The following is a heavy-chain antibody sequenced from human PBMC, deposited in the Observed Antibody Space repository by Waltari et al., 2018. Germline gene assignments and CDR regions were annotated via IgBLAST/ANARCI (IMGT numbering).Heavy chain of an antibody. D-gene: IGHD3-3*01. CDR1: GVSFSGYY. Sequence: QVQLQQWGAGLLKPSETLSLTCAVYGVSFSGYYWSWIRQPPGKGLGGIGEINHSGSTNYNPSLKSRVTISVDTSKNQFSLKLSSVTAADTAVYYCARRSGAYYDFWSGYYSRARGEYYYYMDGWGKGTTVTISS. J-gene: IGHJ6*03. V-gene: IGHV4-34*01. CDR2: INHSGST. CDR3: ARRSGAYYDFWSGYYSRARGEYYYYMDG.